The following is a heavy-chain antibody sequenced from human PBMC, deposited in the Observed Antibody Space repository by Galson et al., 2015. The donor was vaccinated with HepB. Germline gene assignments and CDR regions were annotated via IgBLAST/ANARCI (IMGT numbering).Heavy chain of an antibody. Sequence: SLRLSCAASGFTFSSYAMHWVRQAPGKGLEWVAVISYDGSNKHYADSVKGRFTISRDNSKNTLYLQMNSLRAEDTAVYYCARWPPTAELLRLGELSLGLNYGMDVWGQGTTVTVSS. CDR2: ISYDGSNK. J-gene: IGHJ6*02. V-gene: IGHV3-30*04. CDR1: GFTFSSYA. D-gene: IGHD3-16*02. CDR3: ARWPPTAELLRLGELSLGLNYGMDV.